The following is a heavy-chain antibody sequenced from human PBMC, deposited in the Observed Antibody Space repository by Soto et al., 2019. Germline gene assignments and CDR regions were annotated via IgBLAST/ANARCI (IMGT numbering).Heavy chain of an antibody. D-gene: IGHD4-17*01. CDR1: GFTFSSYA. Sequence: GGSLRLSCAASGFTFSSYAMSWVRQAPGKGLEWVSAISGSGGSTYYADSVKGRFTISRDNSKNTLYLQMNSLRAEDTAVYYCAKYRDGFGVTTPPPGVDYWGQGTLVTVSS. V-gene: IGHV3-23*01. CDR3: AKYRDGFGVTTPPPGVDY. CDR2: ISGSGGST. J-gene: IGHJ4*02.